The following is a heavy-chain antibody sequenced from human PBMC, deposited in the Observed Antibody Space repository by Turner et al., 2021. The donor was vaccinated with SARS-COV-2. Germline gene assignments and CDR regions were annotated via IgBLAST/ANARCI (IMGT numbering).Heavy chain of an antibody. J-gene: IGHJ3*02. CDR1: GFTFSSYD. V-gene: IGHV3-13*04. CDR3: ARATDYYDSSGYYHTGAFDI. Sequence: EVPLVESGGGLVQPGGSLRLSCAASGFTFSSYDMHWVRQATGKGLEWVSAIGTAGDTYYPGSVKGRFTISRENAKNSLYLQMNSLRAGDTAVYYCARATDYYDSSGYYHTGAFDIWGQGTMVTVSS. D-gene: IGHD3-22*01. CDR2: IGTAGDT.